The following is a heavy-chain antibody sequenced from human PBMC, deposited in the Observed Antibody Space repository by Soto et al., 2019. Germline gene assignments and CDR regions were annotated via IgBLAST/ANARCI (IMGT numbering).Heavy chain of an antibody. CDR1: GYSFTGYW. J-gene: IGHJ6*02. Sequence: PGASLQLSCTCPGYSFTGYWIGWVRHVRGKGLEWVSAIGAADDPYYSVSVKGRFIVSRDNAQKSLYLQMNNLRAADTAVYFCARAYTGQLPRRGDYYYALDVWGRGTTVTFS. CDR2: IGAADDP. D-gene: IGHD2-2*01. V-gene: IGHV3-13*05. CDR3: ARAYTGQLPRRGDYYYALDV.